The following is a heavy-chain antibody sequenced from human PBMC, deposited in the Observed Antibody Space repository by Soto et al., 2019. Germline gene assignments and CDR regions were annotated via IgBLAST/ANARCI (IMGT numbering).Heavy chain of an antibody. CDR3: ARSVAVPGAHIDY. CDR1: GGSISGSY. D-gene: IGHD6-19*01. V-gene: IGHV4-59*01. J-gene: IGHJ4*02. Sequence: PSETLSLTXSVSGGSISGSYWSWIRQSPGKGLEWLGYVYYTGSTNYSPSLRSRVSISVDTSKNEFSLRLSSVTAVDTAVYFCARSVAVPGAHIDYWGQGTQVTVSS. CDR2: VYYTGST.